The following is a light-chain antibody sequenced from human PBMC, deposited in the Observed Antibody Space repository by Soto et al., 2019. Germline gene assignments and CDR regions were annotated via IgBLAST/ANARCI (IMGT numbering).Light chain of an antibody. CDR3: QTYDSNLNVV. J-gene: IGLJ2*01. Sequence: QSVLAQPPSVSGAPGQRVTISCTGSTSNIGAGYDVHWYQHLPGTAPKLLIYGNSNRPSGVPDRFSGSQSGTSASLVITGLKTEDEADYYCQTYDSNLNVVFGGGTKLTVL. CDR1: TSNIGAGYD. V-gene: IGLV1-40*01. CDR2: GNS.